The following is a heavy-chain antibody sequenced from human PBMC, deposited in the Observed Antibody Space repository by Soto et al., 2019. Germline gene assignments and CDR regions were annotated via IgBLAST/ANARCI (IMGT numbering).Heavy chain of an antibody. D-gene: IGHD2-2*01. Sequence: SVKVSCKASGDTFSSSAISWVRQAPGQGLEWMGGIIPIFGTANYAQKFQGRVTITADESTSTAYMELSSLRSEDTAVYYCARDQAVLVPAAINWFDPWGQGTVVTVSS. CDR2: IIPIFGTA. J-gene: IGHJ5*02. V-gene: IGHV1-69*13. CDR3: ARDQAVLVPAAINWFDP. CDR1: GDTFSSSA.